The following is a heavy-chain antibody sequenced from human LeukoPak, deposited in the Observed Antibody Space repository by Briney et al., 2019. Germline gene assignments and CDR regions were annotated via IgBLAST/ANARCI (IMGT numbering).Heavy chain of an antibody. CDR1: GGSFSGYY. CDR2: INHSGST. Sequence: KPSETLSLTCAVYGGSFSGYYWSWIRQPPGKGLEWIGEINHSGSTNYNPSLKSRVTISVDTSKNQFSLKLSSVTAAGTAVYYCARVTLSGWYGYYWGQGTLVTVSS. V-gene: IGHV4-34*01. J-gene: IGHJ4*02. CDR3: ARVTLSGWYGYY. D-gene: IGHD6-19*01.